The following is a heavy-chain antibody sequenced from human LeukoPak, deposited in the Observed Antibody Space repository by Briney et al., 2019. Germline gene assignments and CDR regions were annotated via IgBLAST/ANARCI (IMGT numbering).Heavy chain of an antibody. D-gene: IGHD3-22*01. J-gene: IGHJ5*02. V-gene: IGHV4-38-2*02. CDR3: ARDRDYYDSSGYNGAGWFDP. CDR1: GYSISSGYY. Sequence: SETLSLTCAVSGYSISSGYYWGWIRQPPGKGLEWIGSIYHSGSTFYNPSLKSRVTISADTSKNQFSLTLSSVTAADTAVYYCARDRDYYDSSGYNGAGWFDPWGQGTLVTVSS. CDR2: IYHSGST.